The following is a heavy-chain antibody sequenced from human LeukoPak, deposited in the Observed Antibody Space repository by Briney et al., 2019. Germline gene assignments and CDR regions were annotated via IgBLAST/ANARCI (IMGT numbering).Heavy chain of an antibody. D-gene: IGHD2-21*01. J-gene: IGHJ4*02. CDR3: ARVYSGFDY. Sequence: ASVKVSCKASGYTFTGFYIHWVRQGPGQGLQWMGWINPNSGGTNYAQEFEGRVTMTRDTSISTAYMELRSLRSDDTAVYYCARVYSGFDYWGRGTLVTVSS. V-gene: IGHV1-2*02. CDR2: INPNSGGT. CDR1: GYTFTGFY.